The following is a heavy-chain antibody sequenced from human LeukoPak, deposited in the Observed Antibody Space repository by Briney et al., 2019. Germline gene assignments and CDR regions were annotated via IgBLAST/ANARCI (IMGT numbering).Heavy chain of an antibody. CDR1: GYTFTGYY. CDR3: ARGAHYHDSSQGYDY. CDR2: INPNSDGT. Sequence: ASVKVSCKASGYTFTGYYMHWVRQAPGQGLEWMGWINPNSDGTNYAQKFQGRVTMTRDTSISTAYMELSRPRSDDTAVYYCARGAHYHDSSQGYDYWGQGTLVTVSS. V-gene: IGHV1-2*02. D-gene: IGHD3-22*01. J-gene: IGHJ4*02.